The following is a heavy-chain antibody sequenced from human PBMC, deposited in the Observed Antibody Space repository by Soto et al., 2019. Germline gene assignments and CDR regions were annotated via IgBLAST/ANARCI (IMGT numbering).Heavy chain of an antibody. CDR2: ISSSSSTI. CDR1: GFTFSSYS. CDR3: ATESSGVSSSWYRNAEIDY. V-gene: IGHV3-48*02. D-gene: IGHD6-13*01. Sequence: GGSLRLSCAASGFTFSSYSMNWVRQAPGKGLEWVSYISSSSSTIYYADSVKGRFTISRDNAKNSLYLQMNSLRDEDTAVYYCATESSGVSSSWYRNAEIDYWGQGTLVTVSS. J-gene: IGHJ4*02.